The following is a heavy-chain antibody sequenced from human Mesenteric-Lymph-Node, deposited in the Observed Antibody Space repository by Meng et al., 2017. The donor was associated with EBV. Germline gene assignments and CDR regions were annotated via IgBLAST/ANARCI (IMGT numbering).Heavy chain of an antibody. CDR1: GGSLSNYY. J-gene: IGHJ5*02. CDR3: AGAGYWRFDA. Sequence: QVQLQQWGAGLLKPSETLSLTCAVYGGSLSNYYWSWIRQPPGKGLEWIGEINYRGNTNYNPSLKSRVTVSVDTSKNQVSLKLNSVTAADTAIYYCAGAGYWRFDAWGRGTLVTVFS. CDR2: INYRGNT. V-gene: IGHV4-34*01. D-gene: IGHD6-13*01.